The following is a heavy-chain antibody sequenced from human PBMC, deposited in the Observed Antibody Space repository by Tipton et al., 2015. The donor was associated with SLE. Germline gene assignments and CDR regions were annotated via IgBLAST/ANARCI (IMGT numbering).Heavy chain of an antibody. Sequence: QLVQSGAEVKKPGASVKVSCKASGYTFTSYAMHWVRQDPGQRLEWMGWINAGNGNTKYSQKFQGRVTITRDTSASTAYMELSSLRSEDTAVYYCARGIAAAGHYYYYMDVWGKGTTVTVSS. CDR3: ARGIAAAGHYYYYMDV. CDR2: INAGNGNT. J-gene: IGHJ6*03. CDR1: GYTFTSYA. V-gene: IGHV1-3*01. D-gene: IGHD6-13*01.